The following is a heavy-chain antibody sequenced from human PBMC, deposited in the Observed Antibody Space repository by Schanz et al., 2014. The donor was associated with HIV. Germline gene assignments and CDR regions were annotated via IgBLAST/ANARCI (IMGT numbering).Heavy chain of an antibody. V-gene: IGHV3-23*04. CDR1: GFTFSRYW. J-gene: IGHJ6*02. CDR2: ISGSGGST. D-gene: IGHD3-16*01. CDR3: AKDEGGGYYYYGMDV. Sequence: EVQLVESGGGLVQPGGSLRLSCAASGFTFSRYWMSWVRQAPGKGLEWVSAISGSGGSTYYADSVKGRFTISRDNSKNTLYLQMNSLRAEDTAVYYCAKDEGGGYYYYGMDVWGQGTTVTVSS.